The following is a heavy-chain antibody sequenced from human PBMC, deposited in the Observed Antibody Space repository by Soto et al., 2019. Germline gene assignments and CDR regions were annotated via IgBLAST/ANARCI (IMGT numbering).Heavy chain of an antibody. CDR1: GITFSSYG. CDR3: ARRDYFGSGSYLVDY. J-gene: IGHJ4*02. Sequence: QVQLVESGGGVVQPGTSLRLSCAASGITFSSYGMHWVRQAPGKGLEWVALIWYDGNDKYYADSVKGQFTISRDNSENTLYLQMNRLRADDTAVYYCARRDYFGSGSYLVDYWGQGTLVTVSS. D-gene: IGHD3-10*01. CDR2: IWYDGNDK. V-gene: IGHV3-33*01.